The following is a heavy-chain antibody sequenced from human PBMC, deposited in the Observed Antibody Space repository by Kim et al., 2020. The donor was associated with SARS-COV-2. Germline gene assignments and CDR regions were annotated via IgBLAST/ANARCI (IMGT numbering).Heavy chain of an antibody. V-gene: IGHV3-73*01. D-gene: IGHD5-12*01. CDR1: GFTFSGSA. Sequence: GGSLRLSCAASGFTFSGSAMHWVRQASGKGLEWVGRIRSKANSYATAYAASVKGRFTISRDDSKNMAYLQMNSLKTEDTAVYYCTRRGYSGYDWGGYYYGMDVWGQGTTVTVSS. CDR2: IRSKANSYAT. CDR3: TRRGYSGYDWGGYYYGMDV. J-gene: IGHJ6*02.